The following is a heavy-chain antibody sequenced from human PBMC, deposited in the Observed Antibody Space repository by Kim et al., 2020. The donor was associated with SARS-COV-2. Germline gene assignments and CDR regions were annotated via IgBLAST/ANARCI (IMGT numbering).Heavy chain of an antibody. J-gene: IGHJ4*02. Sequence: AQKLQGRVTMTTDTATSTADMELRSLRSDDTAVYYCARDRRVVPAAMIDYWGQGTLVTVSS. V-gene: IGHV1-18*01. D-gene: IGHD2-2*01. CDR3: ARDRRVVPAAMIDY.